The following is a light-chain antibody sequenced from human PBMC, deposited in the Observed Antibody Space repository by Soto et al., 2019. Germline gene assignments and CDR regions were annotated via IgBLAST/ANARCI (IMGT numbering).Light chain of an antibody. J-gene: IGKJ1*01. CDR2: GAS. CDR1: KSVSSTY. V-gene: IGKV3-20*01. Sequence: EIVLTQSPGTLSLSPGERATLSCRASKSVSSTYLAWYQQKPGQAPRLLIDGASSRATGIPDRFSGSGSGTDFTLTISRLEPEDFAVYYCQQYVRSPWTFGQGTKVEIK. CDR3: QQYVRSPWT.